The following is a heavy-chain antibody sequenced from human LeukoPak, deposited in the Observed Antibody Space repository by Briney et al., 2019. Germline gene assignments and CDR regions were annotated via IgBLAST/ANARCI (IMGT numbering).Heavy chain of an antibody. CDR2: ISEDSSII. D-gene: IGHD6-6*01. Sequence: GGSLRLSCAASGFTFSIYGMNWVRQAPGKGLEWVSYISEDSSIIHHADSVKGRFTISRDNAKNSLYLQMNSLRVEDTAVYYCARGAARRDNWFDPWGRGNLVTVSS. V-gene: IGHV3-48*01. CDR3: ARGAARRDNWFDP. J-gene: IGHJ5*02. CDR1: GFTFSIYG.